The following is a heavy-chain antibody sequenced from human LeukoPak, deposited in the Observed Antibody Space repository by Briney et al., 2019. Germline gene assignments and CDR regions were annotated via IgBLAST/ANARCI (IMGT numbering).Heavy chain of an antibody. CDR2: IIPILGIA. CDR3: ARRRTRQPFDY. V-gene: IGHV1-69*04. D-gene: IGHD3/OR15-3a*01. Sequence: SVKVSCKASGGTFSSYAISWVRQAPGQGLEWMGRIIPILGIANYAQKFQGRVTITADKSTSTAYMELSSLRSEDTAVYYCARRRTRQPFDYWGQGTLVTVSS. CDR1: GGTFSSYA. J-gene: IGHJ4*02.